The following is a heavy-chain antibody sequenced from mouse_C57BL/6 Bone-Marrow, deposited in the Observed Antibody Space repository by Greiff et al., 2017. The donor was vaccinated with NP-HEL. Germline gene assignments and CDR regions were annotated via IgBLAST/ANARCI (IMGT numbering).Heavy chain of an antibody. J-gene: IGHJ4*01. CDR1: GYTFTDYY. CDR3: ARLELSFMDY. CDR2: INPNNGGT. V-gene: IGHV1-26*01. Sequence: VQLQQSGPELVKPGASVKISCKASGYTFTDYYMNWVKQSHGKSLEWIGDINPNNGGTSYNQKFKGKATLTVDKSSSTAYMELRSLTSEDSAVYYCARLELSFMDYWGQGTSVTVSS. D-gene: IGHD1-1*02.